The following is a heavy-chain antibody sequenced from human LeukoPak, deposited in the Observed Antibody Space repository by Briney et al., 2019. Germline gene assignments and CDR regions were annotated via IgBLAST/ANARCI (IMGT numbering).Heavy chain of an antibody. D-gene: IGHD4-17*01. V-gene: IGHV3-23*01. CDR1: GFSFSSCA. CDR2: ISASGGST. J-gene: IGHJ4*02. Sequence: PGGALRLSCAASGFSFSSCAMTWVRQAPGKGLQWVSSISASGGSTYYADSMEGRFTISRDNSKNTVYLQMNGLRAEDTALYYCAKGGAANRVTTNYFDYWGQGTLVTVSA. CDR3: AKGGAANRVTTNYFDY.